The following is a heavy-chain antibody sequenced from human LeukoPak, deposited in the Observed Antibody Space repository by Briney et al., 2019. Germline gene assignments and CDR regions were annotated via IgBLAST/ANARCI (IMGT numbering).Heavy chain of an antibody. J-gene: IGHJ5*02. CDR1: GGSISSYY. V-gene: IGHV4-4*07. D-gene: IGHD2-21*02. CDR3: ARVRDSRFSRFQNWFDP. CDR2: IYTSGST. Sequence: ASETLSLTCTVSGGSISSYYWSWIRQPAGKGLEWIGRIYTSGSTDYNPFLKSRVTMSVDTSKNQFSLKLSSVTAADTAVYYCARVRDSRFSRFQNWFDPWGQGTLVTVSS.